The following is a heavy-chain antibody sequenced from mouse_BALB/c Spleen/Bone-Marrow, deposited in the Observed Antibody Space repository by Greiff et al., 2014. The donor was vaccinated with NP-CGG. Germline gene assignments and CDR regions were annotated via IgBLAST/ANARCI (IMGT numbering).Heavy chain of an antibody. V-gene: IGHV1S22*01. CDR1: GHTFTNYW. J-gene: IGHJ4*01. Sequence: LQQSGSELVRPGGSVKLTCKASGHTFTNYWVHWVKQRPGQGLEWIGNIYPGSGSTNYDEKFKRKATLTVDTSSTTAYMQLSSLTTKDSAVYYCTRDKAPPYYAMDYWGQGTSVTVSS. CDR2: IYPGSGST. CDR3: TRDKAPPYYAMDY.